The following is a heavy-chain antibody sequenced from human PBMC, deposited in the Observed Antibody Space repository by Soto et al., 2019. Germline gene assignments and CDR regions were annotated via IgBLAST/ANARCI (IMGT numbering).Heavy chain of an antibody. D-gene: IGHD3-10*01. CDR2: IYYSGST. CDR3: ARGVTMVRGVIHTPYFDY. V-gene: IGHV4-31*03. CDR1: GGSISSGGYY. Sequence: QVQLQESGPGLVKPSQTLSLTCTVSGGSISSGGYYWSWIRQHPGKGLEWIGYIYYSGSTYYNPALTCGVTITVATSKNRFSLRLSSVTAADTAVYYCARGVTMVRGVIHTPYFDYWGQGTLVTVSS. J-gene: IGHJ4*02.